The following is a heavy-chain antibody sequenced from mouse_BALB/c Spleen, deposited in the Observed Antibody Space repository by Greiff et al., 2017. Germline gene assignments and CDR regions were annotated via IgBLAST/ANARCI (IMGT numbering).Heavy chain of an antibody. J-gene: IGHJ4*01. D-gene: IGHD1-1*01. Sequence: EVQLQQSGAELVKPGASVKLSCTASGFNIKDSYMHWVKQRPEQGLEWIGWIDPANGNTKYDPKFQGKATLTADTSSNAAYLQLSSLTSEDTAVYYCARIRLRYDDAMDYWGQGTSVTVSS. CDR3: ARIRLRYDDAMDY. CDR2: IDPANGNT. CDR1: GFNIKDSY. V-gene: IGHV14-3*02.